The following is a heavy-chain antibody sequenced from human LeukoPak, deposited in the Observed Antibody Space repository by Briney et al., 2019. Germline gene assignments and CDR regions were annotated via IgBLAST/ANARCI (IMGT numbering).Heavy chain of an antibody. CDR3: AKDTELMYYFDY. V-gene: IGHV3-21*01. Sequence: GGSLRLSCSASGFTFSRHHMTWVRQAPGKGLEWVSSISATSTFIEDADSVKGRFTISRDNAKNSVYLQMDSLKDEDTAVYYCAKDTELMYYFDYWGQGTLVTVSS. J-gene: IGHJ4*02. CDR2: ISATSTFI. D-gene: IGHD1-1*01. CDR1: GFTFSRHH.